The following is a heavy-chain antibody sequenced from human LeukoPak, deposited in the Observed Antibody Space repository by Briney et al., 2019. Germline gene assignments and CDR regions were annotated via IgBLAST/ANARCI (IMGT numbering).Heavy chain of an antibody. J-gene: IGHJ1*01. D-gene: IGHD3-22*01. V-gene: IGHV3-7*01. CDR1: GFNFGTFW. CDR3: ARDQNFYDRTGEGYFQH. Sequence: GGSLRLSCAASGFNFGTFWMSWVRQAPGRGLEWVAKINQDGSARDYVNSVEGRFTISRDNANNFLYLQMNSLRADDAAVYYCARDQNFYDRTGEGYFQHWGQGTLVTVSS. CDR2: INQDGSAR.